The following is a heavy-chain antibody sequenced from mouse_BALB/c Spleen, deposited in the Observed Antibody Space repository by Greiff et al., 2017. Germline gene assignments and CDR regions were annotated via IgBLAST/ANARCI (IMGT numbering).Heavy chain of an antibody. CDR2: ICGGGST. Sequence: VQLQQSGPGLVQPSQSLSITCTVSGFSLTSYGVHWVRQSPGKGLEWLGVICGGGSTDYYAAFISRLSISKDNSKSQVFLKMNSLQANDTARYYCARARYRYNEDIDVWGAGTTVTVSS. J-gene: IGHJ1*01. D-gene: IGHD2-14*01. CDR1: GFSLTSYG. V-gene: IGHV2-2*02. CDR3: ARARYRYNEDIDV.